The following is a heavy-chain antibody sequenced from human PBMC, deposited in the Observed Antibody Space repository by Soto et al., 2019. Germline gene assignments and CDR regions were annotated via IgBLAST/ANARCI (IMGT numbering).Heavy chain of an antibody. V-gene: IGHV3-7*01. CDR3: ARALDFWSAYFDF. CDR1: GFTFSDYW. J-gene: IGHJ4*02. D-gene: IGHD3-3*01. CDR2: IKQDGNEK. Sequence: TWGSLRLSCAVAGFTFSDYWISWVRQAPGKGLEWVANIKQDGNEKYYVDSVKGRFTISRDNSKNTLYLQMNSLRTEDTVVYYCARALDFWSAYFDFWGQGSLVTVSS.